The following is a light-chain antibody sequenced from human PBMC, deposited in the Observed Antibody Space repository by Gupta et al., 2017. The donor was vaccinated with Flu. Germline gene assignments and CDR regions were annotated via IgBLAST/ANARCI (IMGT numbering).Light chain of an antibody. CDR3: QSYDDSMSGPGV. Sequence: ISCTGSSSNIGSGYDVQWYQQLPGTAPNLLIYGNNNRPSGVPDRFSGSKSGTSASLAITGLQAEDEADYYCQSYDDSMSGPGVFGGGTKLTVL. CDR2: GNN. CDR1: SSNIGSGYD. J-gene: IGLJ3*02. V-gene: IGLV1-40*01.